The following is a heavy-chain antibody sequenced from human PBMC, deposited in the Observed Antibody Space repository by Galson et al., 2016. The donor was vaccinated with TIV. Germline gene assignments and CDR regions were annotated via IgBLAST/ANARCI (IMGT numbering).Heavy chain of an antibody. CDR1: GYPFTAYY. D-gene: IGHD5-18*01. CDR3: ARGFNYGFDFYYGMDA. J-gene: IGHJ6*02. V-gene: IGHV1-2*02. CDR2: INPNGDDT. Sequence: SCKASGYPFTAYYIHWVRQAPGQGPEWMGWINPNGDDTNYAQRFQGRVSMTRDASISTAYMELSRLRSDDTAVFFCARGFNYGFDFYYGMDARGQGTTVTVSS.